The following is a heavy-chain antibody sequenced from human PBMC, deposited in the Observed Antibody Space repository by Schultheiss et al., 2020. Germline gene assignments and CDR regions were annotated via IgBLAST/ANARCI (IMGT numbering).Heavy chain of an antibody. CDR1: GFTFSSYG. J-gene: IGHJ4*02. D-gene: IGHD3-16*01. CDR2: IWYDGSNK. CDR3: VRGDGLGPGAHFDY. V-gene: IGHV3-33*01. Sequence: GGSLRLSCAASGFTFSSYGMHWVRQAPGKGLEWVAVIWYDGSNKYYADSVKGRFTISRDNSKNTLYLQMNSLRAEDTAVYYCVRGDGLGPGAHFDYWGQGTPVTVSS.